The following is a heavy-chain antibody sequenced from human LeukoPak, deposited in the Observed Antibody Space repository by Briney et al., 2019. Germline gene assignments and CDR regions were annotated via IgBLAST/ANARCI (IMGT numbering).Heavy chain of an antibody. CDR2: ISGSGGST. CDR3: AKDLTMVRGVLDY. Sequence: GGXLRLSCAASGFTFSSYAMSWVRQAPGKGLEWVSAISGSGGSTYYADSVKGGFTIYRDNSKNTLYLQMNSLRAEDTAVYYCAKDLTMVRGVLDYWGQGTLVTVSS. D-gene: IGHD3-10*01. J-gene: IGHJ4*02. CDR1: GFTFSSYA. V-gene: IGHV3-23*01.